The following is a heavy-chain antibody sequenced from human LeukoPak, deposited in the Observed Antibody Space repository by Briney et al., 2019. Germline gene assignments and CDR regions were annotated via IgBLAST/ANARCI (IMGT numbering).Heavy chain of an antibody. CDR2: IYPGNSDT. V-gene: IGHV5-51*01. J-gene: IGHJ5*02. CDR3: ARHGGYTWNDIYFDR. CDR1: GYTFTSWW. Sequence: GASLQISCQGSGYTFTSWWIGWVRQLPGKGLEWMGIIYPGNSDTRYSPSFQGQVTISADRSISTAYLQWSSLTASDTAIYYCARHGGYTWNDIYFDRWGQGTLVTVSS. D-gene: IGHD1-1*01.